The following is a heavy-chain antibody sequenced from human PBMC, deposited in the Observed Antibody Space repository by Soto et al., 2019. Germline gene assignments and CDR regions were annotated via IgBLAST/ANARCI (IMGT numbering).Heavy chain of an antibody. V-gene: IGHV4-4*07. CDR1: GVSITSYY. D-gene: IGHD2-15*01. Sequence: PSATLSLTCSVSGVSITSYYWSWIRQSAGGGLEWMGRINTDGLSTYSPSFKSRLTMSLDTSKNQVSLRLISVTAADTAVYFCARVPVAVAATEDYYGLDVWGQGTTVTV. CDR3: ARVPVAVAATEDYYGLDV. CDR2: INTDGLS. J-gene: IGHJ6*02.